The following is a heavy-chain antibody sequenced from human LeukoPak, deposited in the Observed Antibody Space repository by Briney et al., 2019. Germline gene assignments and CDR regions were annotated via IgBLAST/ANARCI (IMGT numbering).Heavy chain of an antibody. D-gene: IGHD5-12*01. V-gene: IGHV3-33*08. Sequence: PGGSLRLSCTVSGFTFSRTWMRWVRQAPGKGLEWVALIWYDGSNKYYADSVQGRFIISRDNSKNTLYLQMNSLRAEDTAVYYCAREMGLNIVATFGYWGQGTLVTVSS. CDR1: GFTFSRTW. CDR3: AREMGLNIVATFGY. CDR2: IWYDGSNK. J-gene: IGHJ4*02.